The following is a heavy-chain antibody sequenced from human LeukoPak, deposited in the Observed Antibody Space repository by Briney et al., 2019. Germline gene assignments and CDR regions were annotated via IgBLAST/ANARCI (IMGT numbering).Heavy chain of an antibody. D-gene: IGHD3-3*02. V-gene: IGHV1-24*01. Sequence: ASVKVSCKVSGYTLTELSMHWVRQAPGKGLEWMGGFDPEDGETTYAQKFQGRVTMTEDASTDIAYMELSSLRSEDTAVYYCATDKETQLALDYWGQGTLVTVSS. J-gene: IGHJ4*02. CDR2: FDPEDGET. CDR1: GYTLTELS. CDR3: ATDKETQLALDY.